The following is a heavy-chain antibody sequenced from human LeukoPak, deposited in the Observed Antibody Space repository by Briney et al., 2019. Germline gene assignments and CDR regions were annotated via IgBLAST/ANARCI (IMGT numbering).Heavy chain of an antibody. CDR1: GYTFTNYW. V-gene: IGHV5-51*01. J-gene: IGHJ4*02. CDR3: ARPSWGSSSSSPGDY. CDR2: IYPDDSDT. D-gene: IGHD6-6*01. Sequence: GESLKISCKGSGYTFTNYWIGWVRQVPGKGLEWMGIIYPDDSDTRYRPSFQGQVTIPADKSISTAYLQWSSLKASDTALYYCARPSWGSSSSSPGDYWGQGTLVTVSS.